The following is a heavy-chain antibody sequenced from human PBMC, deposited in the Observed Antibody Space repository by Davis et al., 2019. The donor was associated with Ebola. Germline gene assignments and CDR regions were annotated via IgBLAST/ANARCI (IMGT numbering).Heavy chain of an antibody. CDR1: AFTFSTFA. D-gene: IGHD6-13*01. CDR2: ISYHGIDQ. V-gene: IGHV3-30-3*01. Sequence: GESLKISCAASAFTFSTFAMHWVRQAPGKGLEWVAVISYHGIDQYYADPVKGRFTISRDNSKTTLYLQVNSLRPGDTAVYYCARGGTASGDDCYYHMDVWGKGTTVTVSS. CDR3: ARGGTASGDDCYYHMDV. J-gene: IGHJ6*03.